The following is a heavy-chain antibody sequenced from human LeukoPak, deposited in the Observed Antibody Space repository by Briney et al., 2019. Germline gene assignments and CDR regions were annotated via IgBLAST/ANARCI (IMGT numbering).Heavy chain of an antibody. D-gene: IGHD3-3*01. CDR2: MNPNSGNT. CDR3: ARPSRVLRFLEWSRSYYFDY. J-gene: IGHJ4*02. V-gene: IGHV1-8*01. CDR1: GYTFTSYD. Sequence: GASVKVSCKASGYTFTSYDINWVRQATGQGLEWMGWMNPNSGNTGYAQKFQGRVTMTRNTSISTAYMELSSLRPEDTAVYYCARPSRVLRFLEWSRSYYFDYWGQGTLVTVSS.